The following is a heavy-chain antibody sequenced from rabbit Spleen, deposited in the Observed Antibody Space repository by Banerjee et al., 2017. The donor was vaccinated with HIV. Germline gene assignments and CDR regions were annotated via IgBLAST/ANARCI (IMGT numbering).Heavy chain of an antibody. CDR3: ARDLASVVGWNFNL. CDR1: GFSFSSVHN. Sequence: QQQLVESGGGLVQPEGSLTLTCTTSGFSFSSVHNMCWVRQAPGKGLQWIACINTATGKAVYASWAKGRFTISKTSSTTVTLQMTSLTAADTATYFCARDLASVVGWNFNLWGQGTLVTVS. CDR2: INTATGKA. V-gene: IGHV1S45*01. D-gene: IGHD3-1*01. J-gene: IGHJ4*01.